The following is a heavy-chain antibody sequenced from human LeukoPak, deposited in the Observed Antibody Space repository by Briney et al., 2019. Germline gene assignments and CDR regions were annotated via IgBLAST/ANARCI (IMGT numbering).Heavy chain of an antibody. Sequence: GGSLRLSCAASGFTFSSYAMHWVRQAPGKGLEWVAVISYDGSNKYYADSVKGRFTISRDNSKNTLYLQMNSLRAEDTAVYYCARSDYGDLADAFDIWGQGTMVTVSS. CDR3: ARSDYGDLADAFDI. CDR1: GFTFSSYA. J-gene: IGHJ3*02. CDR2: ISYDGSNK. V-gene: IGHV3-30*04. D-gene: IGHD4-17*01.